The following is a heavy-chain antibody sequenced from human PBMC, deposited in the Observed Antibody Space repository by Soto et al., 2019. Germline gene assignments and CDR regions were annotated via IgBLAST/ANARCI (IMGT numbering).Heavy chain of an antibody. CDR1: GYTFTGYY. J-gene: IGHJ4*02. D-gene: IGHD1-26*01. CDR2: INPNSGGT. CDR3: ARAAMRVGATRRGFDY. V-gene: IGHV1-2*02. Sequence: ASVKVSCKASGYTFTGYYMHWVRQAPGQGLEWMGWINPNSGGTNYAQKFQGRVTMTRDTSISTAYMELSRLRSDDTAVYYCARAAMRVGATRRGFDYWGQGTLVTVSS.